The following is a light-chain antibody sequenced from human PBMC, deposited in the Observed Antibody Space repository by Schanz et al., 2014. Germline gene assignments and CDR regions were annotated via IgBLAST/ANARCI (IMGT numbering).Light chain of an antibody. CDR3: QRYDGYPLT. V-gene: IGKV1-39*01. Sequence: DIHMTQSPSSLSASVGDRVTITCRASQRITNYLDWYQQRPGKAPKLLISAASTLQSGVPSRFSGSGSGTDFTLTISSLQPEDVATYYCQRYDGYPLTFAGGTRVEI. J-gene: IGKJ4*01. CDR1: QRITNY. CDR2: AAS.